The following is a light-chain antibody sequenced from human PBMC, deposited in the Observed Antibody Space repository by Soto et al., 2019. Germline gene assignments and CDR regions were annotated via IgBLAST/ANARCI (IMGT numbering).Light chain of an antibody. CDR2: LNSDGSH. CDR3: QTWGTGIVI. CDR1: SGHSSYA. J-gene: IGLJ2*01. Sequence: QPVLTQSPSASASLGASVKLTCTLSSGHSSYAIAWHQQQPEKGPRYLMKLNSDGSHSKGDGIPDRFSGSSSGAERYLTISSLLSEDEADYYCQTWGTGIVIFGGGTQLTVL. V-gene: IGLV4-69*01.